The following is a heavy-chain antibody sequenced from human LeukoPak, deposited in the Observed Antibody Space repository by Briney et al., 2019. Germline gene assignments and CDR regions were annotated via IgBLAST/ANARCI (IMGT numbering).Heavy chain of an antibody. CDR1: GYTFTNYY. J-gene: IGHJ6*03. CDR3: ARRAVGNSYYYSMDV. D-gene: IGHD6-19*01. CDR2: INPSGGST. Sequence: GASVKVSCKASGYTFTNYYIHWVRQAPGQGLECMGIINPSGGSTSYAQKFQGRVTITRNTSISTAFMELSSLRYEDTAVYYCARRAVGNSYYYSMDVWGKGTTVTVSS. V-gene: IGHV1-46*01.